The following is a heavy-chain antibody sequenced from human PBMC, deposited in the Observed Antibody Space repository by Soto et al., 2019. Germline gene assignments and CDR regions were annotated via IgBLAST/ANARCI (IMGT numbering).Heavy chain of an antibody. CDR3: AKVLGSWYGNYYYGMDV. D-gene: IGHD6-13*01. J-gene: IGHJ6*02. V-gene: IGHV3-30*18. Sequence: QVQLVESGGGVVQPGGSLRLSCAASGFTFSSYGMHWVRQAPGKGLEWVAVISYDGSNKYYADSVKGRFTISRDNSKNTLYLQMNSLRAEDTAVYYCAKVLGSWYGNYYYGMDVWGQGTTVTVSS. CDR1: GFTFSSYG. CDR2: ISYDGSNK.